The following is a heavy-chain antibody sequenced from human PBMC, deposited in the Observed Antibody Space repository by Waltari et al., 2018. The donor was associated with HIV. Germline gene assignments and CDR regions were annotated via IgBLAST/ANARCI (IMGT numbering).Heavy chain of an antibody. CDR3: AKEGGHVGATIPYYYGMDV. CDR2: IRGSGGST. J-gene: IGHJ6*02. D-gene: IGHD5-12*01. V-gene: IGHV3-23*01. Sequence: EVQLLESGGGLVQPGGSLSLSCAASGFTFSSYAMSWVRQAPGKGLTWVSAIRGSGGSTYYADSVKGRFTISRDNSKNTLYLQMNSLRAEDTAVYYCAKEGGHVGATIPYYYGMDVWGQGTTVTVSS. CDR1: GFTFSSYA.